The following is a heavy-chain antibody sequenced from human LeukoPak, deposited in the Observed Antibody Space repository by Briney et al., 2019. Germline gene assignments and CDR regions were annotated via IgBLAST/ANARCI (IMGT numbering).Heavy chain of an antibody. J-gene: IGHJ4*02. CDR1: GGSFSGYY. V-gene: IGHV4-34*01. D-gene: IGHD2-8*01. Sequence: PSETLSLTCAVYGGSFSGYYWSRIRQPPGKGLEWIGEINHSGSTNYNPSLKSRVTMALDTSKNHLSLNLTSVTAADTAVYYCSRENGAFSPFGYWGQGTLVTVPS. CDR2: INHSGST. CDR3: SRENGAFSPFGY.